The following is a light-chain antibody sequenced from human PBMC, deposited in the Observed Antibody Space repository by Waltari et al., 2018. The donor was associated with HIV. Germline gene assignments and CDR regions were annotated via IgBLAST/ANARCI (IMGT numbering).Light chain of an antibody. CDR1: SSNIGIGYD. V-gene: IGLV1-40*01. CDR2: DNT. J-gene: IGLJ3*02. CDR3: QSYDSSLSGRV. Sequence: QSVLTQPPSVSGAPGQRVTISGTGSSSNIGIGYDVHWYHQLPGTAPRLLIYDNTNRPSGVPDRFSGSRSGTSASLAITGLQAEDEGDYFCQSYDSSLSGRVFGGGTKLTVL.